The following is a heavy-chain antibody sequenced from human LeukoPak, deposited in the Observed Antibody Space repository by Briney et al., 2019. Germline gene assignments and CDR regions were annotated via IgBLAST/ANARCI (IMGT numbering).Heavy chain of an antibody. V-gene: IGHV1-69*13. D-gene: IGHD3-22*01. CDR2: IIPIFGTA. J-gene: IGHJ3*02. Sequence: SVKVSCKASGGTFSSYAISWVRQAPGQGLEWMGGIIPIFGTANYAQKFQGSVTITADESTSTAYMELSSLRSEDTAVYYCAMYYYDSSGYYYFAFDIWGQGTMVTASS. CDR1: GGTFSSYA. CDR3: AMYYYDSSGYYYFAFDI.